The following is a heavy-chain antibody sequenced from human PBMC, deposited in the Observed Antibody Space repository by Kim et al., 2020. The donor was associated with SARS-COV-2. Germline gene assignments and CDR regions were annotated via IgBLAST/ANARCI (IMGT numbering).Heavy chain of an antibody. D-gene: IGHD1-7*01. V-gene: IGHV6-1*01. Sequence: DQAVSFNIRLTITPDPSKTQFSLQLNSVTPEDTAVYYCARDRPGTTPFDYWGQGTLVTVSS. CDR3: ARDRPGTTPFDY. J-gene: IGHJ4*02.